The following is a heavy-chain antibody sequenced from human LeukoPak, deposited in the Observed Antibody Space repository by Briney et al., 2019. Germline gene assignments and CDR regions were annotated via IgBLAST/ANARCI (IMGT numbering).Heavy chain of an antibody. V-gene: IGHV4-34*03. Sequence: SETLSLTCAVYGGSFSGYYWSWIRQPPGKGLEWIGEINHSGSTNYNPSLKSRVTISVDTSKNQFSLKLSSVTAADTAVYYCSRNWNQESFDYWGQGTLVTVSS. CDR3: SRNWNQESFDY. CDR1: GGSFSGYY. D-gene: IGHD1-20*01. CDR2: INHSGST. J-gene: IGHJ4*02.